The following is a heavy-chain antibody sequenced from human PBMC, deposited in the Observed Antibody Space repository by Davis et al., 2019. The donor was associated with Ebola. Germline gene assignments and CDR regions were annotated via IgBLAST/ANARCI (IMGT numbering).Heavy chain of an antibody. J-gene: IGHJ6*04. CDR3: ARDGGWTDYYNGMDV. Sequence: VSVKVSCKASGYIFTGYYIHWVRQARGQGLEWMGRISPDNGGTNYAQKFQGRVTMTRDTSSSTAYMELSRLRSDDTAVYYCARDGGWTDYYNGMDVWGKGTTVIVSS. CDR2: ISPDNGGT. V-gene: IGHV1-2*06. D-gene: IGHD6-19*01. CDR1: GYIFTGYY.